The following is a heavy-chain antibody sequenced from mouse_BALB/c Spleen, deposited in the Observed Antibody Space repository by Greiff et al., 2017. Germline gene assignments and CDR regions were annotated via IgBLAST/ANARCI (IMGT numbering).Heavy chain of an antibody. D-gene: IGHD2-14*01. CDR3: ARGYRYDVFAY. J-gene: IGHJ3*01. CDR2: ILPGSGST. V-gene: IGHV1-9*01. CDR1: GYTFSSYW. Sequence: VKLMESGAELMKPGASVKISCKATGYTFSSYWIEWVKQRPGHGLEWIGEILPGSGSTNYNEKFKGKATFTADTSSNTAYMQLSSLTSEDSAVYYCARGYRYDVFAYWGQGTLVTVSA.